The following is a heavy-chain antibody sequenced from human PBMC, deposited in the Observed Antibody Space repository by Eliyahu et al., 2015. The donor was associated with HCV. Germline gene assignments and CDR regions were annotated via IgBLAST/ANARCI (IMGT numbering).Heavy chain of an antibody. Sequence: EVQLVESGGGLVQPGGSLRLSCAASGFTFSRYDMHWVRQATGKGLEWVSAIGLAGDTYYPGSVRGRFTISRENAKNSLYLQMNSLRAGDTAVYYCARVQSWYFDLWGRGTLVTVSS. CDR1: GFTFSRYD. CDR2: IGLAGDT. J-gene: IGHJ2*01. CDR3: ARVQSWYFDL. V-gene: IGHV3-13*01.